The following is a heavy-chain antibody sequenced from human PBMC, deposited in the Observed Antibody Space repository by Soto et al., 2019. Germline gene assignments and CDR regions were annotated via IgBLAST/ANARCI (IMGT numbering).Heavy chain of an antibody. CDR2: ISYDGSNK. CDR3: ANALLPPGRAYGMDV. V-gene: IGHV3-30*18. Sequence: QVQLVESGGGVVQPGRSLRLSCAASGFTFSSYGMHWVRQAPGKGLEWVAVISYDGSNKYYADSVKGRFTISRVNSKNTLFLQMTSLRAADTAVYYCANALLPPGRAYGMDVWGQGTTVTVSS. J-gene: IGHJ6*02. CDR1: GFTFSSYG.